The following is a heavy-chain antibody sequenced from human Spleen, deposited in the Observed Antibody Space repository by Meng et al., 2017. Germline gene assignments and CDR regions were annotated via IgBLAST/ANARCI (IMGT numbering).Heavy chain of an antibody. V-gene: IGHV1-2*02. D-gene: IGHD6-25*01. Sequence: ASVKVSCKASGYTFTDYYMHWVRQAPGQGLEWMGYINPNSGGTISAQKFQGRVTMTGDTSISTAYMELSGLRSDDTAMYYCARDEDISAAGKLFGDYWGQGTLVTVSS. J-gene: IGHJ4*02. CDR2: INPNSGGT. CDR3: ARDEDISAAGKLFGDY. CDR1: GYTFTDYY.